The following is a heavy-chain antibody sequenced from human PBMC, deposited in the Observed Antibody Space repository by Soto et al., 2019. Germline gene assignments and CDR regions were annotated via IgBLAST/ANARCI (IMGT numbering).Heavy chain of an antibody. J-gene: IGHJ6*02. CDR1: GYTFTSYY. CDR2: INPSGGST. D-gene: IGHD6-6*01. CDR3: ARMGIAARYYYGMDV. V-gene: IGHV1-46*01. Sequence: ASVKVSCKASGYTFTSYYMHWVRQAPGQGLEWMGIINPSGGSTSYAQKFQGRITMTRDTSTSTVYMELSSLRSEDTAVYYCARMGIAARYYYGMDVWGQGTTVTVSS.